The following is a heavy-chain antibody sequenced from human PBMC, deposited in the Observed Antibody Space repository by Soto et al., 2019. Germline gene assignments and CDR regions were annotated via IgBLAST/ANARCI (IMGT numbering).Heavy chain of an antibody. Sequence: PGGSLRLSCAASGFTFSSYSMNWVRQAPGKGLEWVSSISSSSSYIYYADSVKGRFTISRDNAKNSLYLQMNSLRAEDTAVYYCARGALEWLSLSNKRAPRSPNYYYYYGMDVWGQGTTVTVSS. CDR1: GFTFSSYS. CDR3: ARGALEWLSLSNKRAPRSPNYYYYYGMDV. J-gene: IGHJ6*02. CDR2: ISSSSSYI. D-gene: IGHD3-3*01. V-gene: IGHV3-21*01.